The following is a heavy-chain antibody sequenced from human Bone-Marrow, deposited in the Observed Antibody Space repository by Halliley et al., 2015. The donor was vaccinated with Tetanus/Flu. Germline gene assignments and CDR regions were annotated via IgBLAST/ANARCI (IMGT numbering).Heavy chain of an antibody. Sequence: APGKGLEWVANIKQDGSAKYYVDSVKGRFTISRDNAKNSLYLQMNSLRAEDTAKYYCRAGIYWGQGTLVTVSS. V-gene: IGHV3-7*03. CDR2: IKQDGSAK. D-gene: IGHD6-13*01. CDR3: RAGIY. J-gene: IGHJ4*02.